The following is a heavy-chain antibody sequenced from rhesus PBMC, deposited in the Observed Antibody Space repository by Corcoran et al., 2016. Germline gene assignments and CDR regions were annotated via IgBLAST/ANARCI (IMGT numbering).Heavy chain of an antibody. J-gene: IGHJ5-1*01. V-gene: IGHV3-136*01. CDR3: TCSRKNVGRFDV. Sequence: EVQLVESGGGLVQPGGSLRLSCGASGFTFSPYDMGWVRQGPGKGLGWVSYISHTCEVIRYADSVKGRFTISRDNAKSSLSLQMSSLRAEDTAVYYCTCSRKNVGRFDVWGPGVPVTVSP. CDR1: GFTFSPYD. D-gene: IGHD6-25*01. CDR2: ISHTCEVI.